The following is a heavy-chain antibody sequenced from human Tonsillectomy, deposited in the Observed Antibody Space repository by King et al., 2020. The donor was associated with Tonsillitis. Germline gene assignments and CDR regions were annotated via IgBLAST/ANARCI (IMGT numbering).Heavy chain of an antibody. J-gene: IGHJ4*02. CDR1: GYSCTSYW. Sequence: QLVQSGAEVKKPGEALKISCKGSGYSCTSYWIGWVRQMPGKGLERMWHIYPGDSDTRYSPSFQGQVTISADKSISTAYLQWSSLKASDTAMYYCARLGPYLGATRPFDYWGQGTLVTVSS. V-gene: IGHV5-51*01. CDR3: ARLGPYLGATRPFDY. D-gene: IGHD1-26*01. CDR2: IYPGDSDT.